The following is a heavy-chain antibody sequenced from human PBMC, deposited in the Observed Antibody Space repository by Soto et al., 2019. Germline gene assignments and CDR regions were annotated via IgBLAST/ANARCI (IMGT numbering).Heavy chain of an antibody. J-gene: IGHJ5*02. CDR3: AISNTTIFGVSRLDP. V-gene: IGHV3-9*01. CDR1: GITFEAFA. D-gene: IGHD3-3*01. CDR2: ISWDSATI. Sequence: EVQLVESGGGLVQPGRSLRLSCVMSGITFEAFAMHWVRQAPGKGLEWVSAISWDSATIGYADSVKGRFTISRDNAKNSLYLQMNNLRAEDTALDYSAISNTTIFGVSRLDPWGQGTLVTVSS.